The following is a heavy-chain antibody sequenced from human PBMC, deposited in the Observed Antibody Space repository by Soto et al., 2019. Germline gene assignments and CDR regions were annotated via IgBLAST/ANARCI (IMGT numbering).Heavy chain of an antibody. CDR1: GYTFTSYA. CDR2: INAGNGNT. V-gene: IGHV1-3*01. Sequence: QVQLVQSGAEVKKPGASVKVSCKASGYTFTSYARHWVRQAPGQRLEWMGGINAGNGNTKYSQKFQGRVTITRDTPASTAYMELSSLRSEDTAVYYCARDAGAYGGERFDLWGRGTLVTVSS. D-gene: IGHD4-17*01. CDR3: ARDAGAYGGERFDL. J-gene: IGHJ2*01.